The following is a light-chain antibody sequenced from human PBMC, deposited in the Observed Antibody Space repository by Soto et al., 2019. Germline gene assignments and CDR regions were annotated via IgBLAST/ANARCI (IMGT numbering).Light chain of an antibody. J-gene: IGKJ4*01. CDR2: AAS. Sequence: DVQMTQSPSSLSASVGDRVTITCRASQDINSYLAWYQQKPGNAPKSLIYAASSLQTGVPSRFSGSESGTDFTLTINYLQPEYSATYYCQQYNIYPLTFGGGTKVEIK. V-gene: IGKV1D-16*01. CDR1: QDINSY. CDR3: QQYNIYPLT.